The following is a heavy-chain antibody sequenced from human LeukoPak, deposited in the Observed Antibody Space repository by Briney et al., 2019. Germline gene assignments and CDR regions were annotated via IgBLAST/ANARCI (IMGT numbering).Heavy chain of an antibody. V-gene: IGHV4-34*01. CDR2: INLSGST. Sequence: PSETLSLTCAVYGGSLSGYYWTWIRQPLGKGLEWIGEINLSGSTNYNPSLKSRVTISVDTSTYRFSLELSSVTAADAAVYYCARGGPNSRLHLWGQGTLVTVSS. J-gene: IGHJ5*02. CDR3: ARGGPNSRLHL. CDR1: GGSLSGYY. D-gene: IGHD5-18*01.